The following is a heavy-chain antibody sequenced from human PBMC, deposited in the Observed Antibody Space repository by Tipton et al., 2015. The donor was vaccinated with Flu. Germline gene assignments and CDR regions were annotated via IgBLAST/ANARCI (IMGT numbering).Heavy chain of an antibody. CDR2: FFYGETT. J-gene: IGHJ6*03. CDR1: GDSISSFY. Sequence: TLSLTCTVSGDSISSFYWSWTRQPPGKGLEWIGYFFYGETTKYNPSLKSRVSITIDTSKNQFSLNLTSVTAADTAVYYCARTTYSTGELDYDYYYMDVWGKGTTVTVS. V-gene: IGHV4-59*01. CDR3: ARTTYSTGELDYDYYYMDV. D-gene: IGHD3-10*01.